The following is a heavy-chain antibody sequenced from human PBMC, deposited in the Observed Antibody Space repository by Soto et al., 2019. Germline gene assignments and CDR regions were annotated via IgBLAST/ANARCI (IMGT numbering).Heavy chain of an antibody. Sequence: QVQLVESGGGVVQPGRSLRLSCAASGFTFSAYTMHWVRQPPGKGPERVAVISYDGNNERYTDPVKGRFTVSRDNSKSTLYLQMNSLKTEDTGVYYCARDGYSGRSDGVDIWGQGTMVTVSS. D-gene: IGHD1-26*01. J-gene: IGHJ3*02. CDR1: GFTFSAYT. CDR3: ARDGYSGRSDGVDI. V-gene: IGHV3-30-3*01. CDR2: ISYDGNNE.